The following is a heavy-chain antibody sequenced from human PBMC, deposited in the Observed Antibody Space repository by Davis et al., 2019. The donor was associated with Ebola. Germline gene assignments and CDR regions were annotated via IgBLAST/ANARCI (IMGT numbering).Heavy chain of an antibody. CDR1: GGSISSSSYY. Sequence: MPGGSLRLSCTVSGGSISSSSYYWGWIRQPPGKGLEWIGSIYYSGSTYYNPSLKSRVTISVDTSKNQFSLKLSSVTAADTAVYYCARSTDSSGYYYMHAFDIWGQGTMVTVSS. J-gene: IGHJ3*02. CDR2: IYYSGST. V-gene: IGHV4-39*01. CDR3: ARSTDSSGYYYMHAFDI. D-gene: IGHD3-22*01.